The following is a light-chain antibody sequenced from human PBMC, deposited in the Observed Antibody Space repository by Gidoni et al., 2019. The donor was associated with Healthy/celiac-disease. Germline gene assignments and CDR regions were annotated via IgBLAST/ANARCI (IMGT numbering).Light chain of an antibody. CDR3: QQYNNWPL. J-gene: IGKJ1*01. V-gene: IGKV3-15*01. CDR2: GAS. Sequence: EIVMTQPPATLSVSPGERATPPCRASQSVSSNLAWYQQKPGQAPRLLIYGASTRATGIPARFSGSGSGTEFTLTISSLQSEDFAVYYCQQYNNWPLFGQGTKVEIK. CDR1: QSVSSN.